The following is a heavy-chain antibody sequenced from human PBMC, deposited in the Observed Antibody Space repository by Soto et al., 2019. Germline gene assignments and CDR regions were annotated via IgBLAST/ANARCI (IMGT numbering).Heavy chain of an antibody. Sequence: QVQLVESGGGVVQPGRSLRLSCAASGFTFSSYAMHWVRQAPGKGLEWVAVISYDGSNKYYADSVKGRFTISRDNSKNTLYLQMNSLRAEYTAVYYCARGLGGYSYGYMYYFDYWGQGTLVTVSS. D-gene: IGHD5-18*01. CDR1: GFTFSSYA. J-gene: IGHJ4*02. CDR2: ISYDGSNK. V-gene: IGHV3-30-3*01. CDR3: ARGLGGYSYGYMYYFDY.